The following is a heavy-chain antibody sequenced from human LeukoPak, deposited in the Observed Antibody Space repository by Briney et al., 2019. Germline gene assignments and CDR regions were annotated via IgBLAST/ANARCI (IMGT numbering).Heavy chain of an antibody. V-gene: IGHV1-2*02. J-gene: IGHJ5*02. CDR3: ARVIPIVATWFDP. CDR1: GYTFTGYY. Sequence: GASVKVSCKASGYTFTGYYMHWVRQAPGQGLEWMGWINPNSGGTNYAQKFQGRVTMTRDTSISTAYMELSRLRSDDTAVYYCARVIPIVATWFDPWGQGTLVTVSS. D-gene: IGHD5-12*01. CDR2: INPNSGGT.